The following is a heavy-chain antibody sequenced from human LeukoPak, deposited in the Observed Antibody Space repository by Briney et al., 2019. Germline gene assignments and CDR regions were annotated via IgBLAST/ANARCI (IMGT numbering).Heavy chain of an antibody. J-gene: IGHJ4*02. Sequence: GRSLRLSCGASGFTFSTYGMHWVRQAPGKGLEWVAVISHDGSDKHYADSVKGRFSISRDNSKNTLYLQTNSLRGEDTAVNYCAKDLSGGWSLDYWGQGTLVTVSS. CDR3: AKDLSGGWSLDY. CDR1: GFTFSTYG. V-gene: IGHV3-30*18. D-gene: IGHD6-19*01. CDR2: ISHDGSDK.